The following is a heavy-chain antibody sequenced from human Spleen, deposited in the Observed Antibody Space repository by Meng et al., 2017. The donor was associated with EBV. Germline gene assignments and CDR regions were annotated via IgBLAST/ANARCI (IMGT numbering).Heavy chain of an antibody. CDR2: INPNNGVT. CDR1: GYTFTDHF. J-gene: IGHJ4*02. Sequence: QVQLVQSGAELKKPGASVKVSCKASGYTFTDHFMHWVRQAPGQGLEWVGRINPNNGVTDYAQKFQGRVTMTRDTSISTAYMELSSLRSDDTAVYYCARAEYCSSTSCPFDYWGQGPLVTVSS. V-gene: IGHV1-2*06. D-gene: IGHD2-2*01. CDR3: ARAEYCSSTSCPFDY.